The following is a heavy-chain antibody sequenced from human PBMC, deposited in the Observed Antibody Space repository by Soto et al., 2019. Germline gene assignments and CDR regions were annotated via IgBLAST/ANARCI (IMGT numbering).Heavy chain of an antibody. V-gene: IGHV1-69*13. CDR2: IIPIFGTA. J-gene: IGHJ4*02. D-gene: IGHD4-17*01. CDR1: GGTFSSYA. Sequence: GASVKVSCKASGGTFSSYAISWGRQAPGQGLEWMGGIIPIFGTANYAQKFQGRVTITADESTSTAYMELSSLRSEDTAVYYWARDVGYGGTFSPDYWGQGPLVTVSS. CDR3: ARDVGYGGTFSPDY.